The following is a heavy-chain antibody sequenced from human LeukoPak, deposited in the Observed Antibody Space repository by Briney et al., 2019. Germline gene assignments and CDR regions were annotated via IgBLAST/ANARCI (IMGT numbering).Heavy chain of an antibody. CDR3: ARDWVGSGYDNFDY. D-gene: IGHD5-12*01. CDR2: IYYSGST. Sequence: SETLSLTCTVSGGSISSSSYYWGWIRQPPGKGLEWIGSIYYSGSTYYNPSLKSRVTISVDTSKNQFSLKLSSVTAADTAVYYCARDWVGSGYDNFDYWGQGTLVTVSS. J-gene: IGHJ4*02. CDR1: GGSISSSSYY. V-gene: IGHV4-39*07.